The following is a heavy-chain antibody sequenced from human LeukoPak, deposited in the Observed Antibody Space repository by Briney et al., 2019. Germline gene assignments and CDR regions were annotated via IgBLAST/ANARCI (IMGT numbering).Heavy chain of an antibody. D-gene: IGHD3-10*01. V-gene: IGHV7-4-1*02. CDR2: INTNTGNP. J-gene: IGHJ5*02. CDR3: ARDLPTYYYGSGSYSQGWFDP. CDR1: GYTFTSYA. Sequence: ASVKVSCKASGYTFTSYAMNWVRQAPGQGLEWMGWINTNTGNPTYAQGFTGRFVSSLDTSVSTAYLQISSLKAEDTAVYYCARDLPTYYYGSGSYSQGWFDPWGQGTLVTVSS.